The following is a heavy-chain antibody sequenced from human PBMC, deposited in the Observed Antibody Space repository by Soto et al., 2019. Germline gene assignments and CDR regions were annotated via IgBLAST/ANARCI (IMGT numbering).Heavy chain of an antibody. CDR2: ISSSSSYI. CDR1: GFTFSSYS. V-gene: IGHV3-21*01. D-gene: IGHD1-26*01. Sequence: EVQLVESGGGLVKPGGSLRLSCAASGFTFSSYSMNWVRQAPGKGLEWVSLISSSSSYIYYADSVKGRFTISRDNAKKSLYLQMNSLRAEDTAVYYCARDPGWDLKAFDIWGQGTMVTVSS. J-gene: IGHJ3*02. CDR3: ARDPGWDLKAFDI.